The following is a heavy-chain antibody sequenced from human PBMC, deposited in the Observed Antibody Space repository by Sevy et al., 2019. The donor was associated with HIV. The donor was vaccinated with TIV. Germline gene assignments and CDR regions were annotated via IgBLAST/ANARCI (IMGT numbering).Heavy chain of an antibody. CDR2: INPNSGGT. Sequence: ASVKVSCKASGYTFTGYYMHWVRQAPGQGLEWMGWINPNSGGTNYAQKFQGRVTMTRDTSISTAYMELSRLRSDDTAVYYGARGYIAAAASFDYWGQGTLVTVSS. J-gene: IGHJ4*02. D-gene: IGHD6-13*01. CDR1: GYTFTGYY. V-gene: IGHV1-2*02. CDR3: ARGYIAAAASFDY.